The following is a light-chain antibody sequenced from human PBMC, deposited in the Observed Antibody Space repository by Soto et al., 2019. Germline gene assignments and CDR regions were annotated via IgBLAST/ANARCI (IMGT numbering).Light chain of an antibody. CDR3: QQLNSYPLT. V-gene: IGKV1-9*01. CDR1: QGISSY. J-gene: IGKJ4*01. Sequence: DIQLTQSPSFLSASVGDRVTITCRASQGISSYLAWYQQEPGKAPNLLIYAASTLQSGVPSRFSGSGSGTEFTLTISSLQPEDFATYYCQQLNSYPLTFGGGTKVEIK. CDR2: AAS.